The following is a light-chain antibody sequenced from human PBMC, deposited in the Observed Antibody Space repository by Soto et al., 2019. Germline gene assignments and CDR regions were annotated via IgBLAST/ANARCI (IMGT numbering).Light chain of an antibody. Sequence: SSLSSSVGDRVTLTCRASQGISHYLAWYQQKPGKVPKLLIYAASTLQSGVPSRFSSSGSGTDFTLTISSLQPEDVATYYCQKYNSALRTFGQVTKVYIK. J-gene: IGKJ1*01. CDR3: QKYNSALRT. CDR1: QGISHY. CDR2: AAS. V-gene: IGKV1-27*01.